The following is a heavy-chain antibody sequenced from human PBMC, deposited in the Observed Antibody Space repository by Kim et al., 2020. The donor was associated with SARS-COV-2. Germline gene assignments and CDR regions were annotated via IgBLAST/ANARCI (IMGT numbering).Heavy chain of an antibody. D-gene: IGHD3-22*01. CDR1: GFTFSSYA. CDR3: AGGIAVAGPSYYYDSSGYLDY. Sequence: GGSLRLSCAASGFTFSSYAMHWVRQAPGKGLEWVAVISYDGSNKYYADSVKGRFTISRDNSKNTLYLQMNSLRAEDTAVYYCAGGIAVAGPSYYYDSSGYLDYWGQGTLVTVSS. J-gene: IGHJ4*02. CDR2: ISYDGSNK. V-gene: IGHV3-30*04.